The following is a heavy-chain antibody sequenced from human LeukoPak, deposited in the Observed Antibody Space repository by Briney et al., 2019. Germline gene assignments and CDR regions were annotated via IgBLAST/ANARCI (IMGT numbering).Heavy chain of an antibody. CDR2: ISYDGSNK. D-gene: IGHD4-17*01. V-gene: IGHV3-30*18. Sequence: PGGSLRLSCAASGFTFSSYGMHWVRQAPGKGLEWVAVISYDGSNKYYADSVKGRFTISRDNSKNTLYLQMNSLRAEDTAVYYCAKDRLRDYVSDYWGQGTLVTVSS. CDR3: AKDRLRDYVSDY. CDR1: GFTFSSYG. J-gene: IGHJ4*02.